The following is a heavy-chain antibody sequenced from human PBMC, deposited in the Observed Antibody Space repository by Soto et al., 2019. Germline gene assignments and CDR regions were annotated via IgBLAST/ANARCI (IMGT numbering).Heavy chain of an antibody. CDR2: IIPIFGTA. J-gene: IGHJ5*02. V-gene: IGHV1-69*13. D-gene: IGHD3-9*01. CDR3: ATDANYDILTGCYP. CDR1: GGTFSSYA. Sequence: SVKVSCKASGGTFSSYAISWVRQAPGQGLEWMGGIIPIFGTANYAQKFQGRVTITADESTSTAYMELSSLRSEDTAVYYRATDANYDILTGCYPWGQGTLVTVSS.